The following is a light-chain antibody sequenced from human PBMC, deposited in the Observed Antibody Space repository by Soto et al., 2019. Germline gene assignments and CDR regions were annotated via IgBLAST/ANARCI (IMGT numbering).Light chain of an antibody. V-gene: IGLV1-36*01. CDR2: YDD. CDR3: AAWDDSLNGVV. Sequence: QSVLTQPPSVSEAPRQRVTISCSGSSSNIGKNAVNWYQQLPGKAPKLLIYYDDLLPSGVSDRFSGSKSGTSASLAISWRQSEDEADYYCAAWDDSLNGVVFGGGTKLTVL. J-gene: IGLJ2*01. CDR1: SSNIGKNA.